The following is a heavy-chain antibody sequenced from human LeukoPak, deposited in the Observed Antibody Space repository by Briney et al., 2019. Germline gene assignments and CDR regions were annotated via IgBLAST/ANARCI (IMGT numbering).Heavy chain of an antibody. J-gene: IGHJ4*02. CDR1: GYTFTSCA. Sequence: ASVTVSCKASGYTFTSCAMHWVRQAPGQRLEWMGWVNVGNGNTKYSQKFQGRVTITRDTSATTAYMELSSLRSEDTALYYCARAAFGGGYFDYWGQGTLVTVSS. CDR2: VNVGNGNT. V-gene: IGHV1-3*01. CDR3: ARAAFGGGYFDY. D-gene: IGHD3-16*01.